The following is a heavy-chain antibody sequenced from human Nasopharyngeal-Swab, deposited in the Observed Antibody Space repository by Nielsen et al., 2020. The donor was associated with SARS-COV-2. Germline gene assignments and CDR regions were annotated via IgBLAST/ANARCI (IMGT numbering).Heavy chain of an antibody. Sequence: SVKDSCKSTGGTFRNAGFSWVRQAPGQGLEWMGGIIPELGTQLYAQKLQGRVTISADEYTTTTDMELSSLRSQDTAVYYCAKVRTNYGMGLNGVLDPWGQGTLVTVSS. V-gene: IGHV1-69*13. CDR2: IIPELGTQ. CDR1: GGTFRNAG. J-gene: IGHJ5*02. CDR3: AKVRTNYGMGLNGVLDP. D-gene: IGHD4-17*01.